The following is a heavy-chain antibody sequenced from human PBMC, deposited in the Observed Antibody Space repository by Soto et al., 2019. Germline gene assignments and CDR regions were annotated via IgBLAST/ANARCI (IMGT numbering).Heavy chain of an antibody. J-gene: IGHJ4*02. CDR1: GYTFTGHY. Sequence: ASVKVSCKASGYTFTGHYIPWVRQAPEQGPEWMGEIGPESGATRYAEKFQGRVTMTLDTSITTVYMELKNLSPDDTAVYYCGRGRSGQIVVFYWGQGTLVTVSS. D-gene: IGHD1-26*01. CDR2: IGPESGAT. V-gene: IGHV1-2*02. CDR3: GRGRSGQIVVFY.